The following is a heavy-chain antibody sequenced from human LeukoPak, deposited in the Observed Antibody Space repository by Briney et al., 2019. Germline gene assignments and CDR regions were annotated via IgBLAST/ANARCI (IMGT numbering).Heavy chain of an antibody. CDR1: GYTFTSYG. CDR2: IIPIFGTA. CDR3: ASASGNIVVVPVAVWYFDL. V-gene: IGHV1-69*13. Sequence: ASVKVSCKASGYTFTSYGISWVRQAPGRGLEWMGGIIPIFGTAKYAQKFQGRVTITADESTSTGYMELSSLRSEDTAVYYCASASGNIVVVPVAVWYFDLWGRGTLVTVSS. D-gene: IGHD2-2*01. J-gene: IGHJ2*01.